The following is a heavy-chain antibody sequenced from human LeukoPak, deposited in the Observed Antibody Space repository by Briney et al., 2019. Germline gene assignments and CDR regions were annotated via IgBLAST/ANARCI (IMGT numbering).Heavy chain of an antibody. Sequence: GGSLRLSCAASGFTFSSYAMHWVRQAPGKGLEWGAVISYDGSNKYYADSVKGRFTISRDNSKNTLYLQMNSLRAEDTAVYYCARDRGYRNWFDPWGQGTLVTVSS. CDR1: GFTFSSYA. D-gene: IGHD3-16*02. J-gene: IGHJ5*02. V-gene: IGHV3-30-3*01. CDR2: ISYDGSNK. CDR3: ARDRGYRNWFDP.